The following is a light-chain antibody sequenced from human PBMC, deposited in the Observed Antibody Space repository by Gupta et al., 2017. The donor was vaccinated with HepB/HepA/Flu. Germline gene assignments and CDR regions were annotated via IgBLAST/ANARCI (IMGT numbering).Light chain of an antibody. CDR2: QDS. CDR3: QSWDSSTAGGVV. Sequence: SYALTQPPSVSVSPGQPASITCSGDELGHKYACWSQQKPAQSPELVMFQDSKRPSGIPERFSGSNSGYTATLTISGTQAREEADYYCQSWDSSTAGGVVFGGGTKLTVL. CDR1: ELGHKY. V-gene: IGLV3-1*01. J-gene: IGLJ2*01.